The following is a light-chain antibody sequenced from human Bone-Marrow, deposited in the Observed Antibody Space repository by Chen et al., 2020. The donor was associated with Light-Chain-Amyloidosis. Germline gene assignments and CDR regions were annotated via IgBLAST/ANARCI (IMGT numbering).Light chain of an antibody. CDR2: EDD. V-gene: IGLV6-57*01. J-gene: IGLJ3*02. Sequence: NFMLTQPHSASESPGKTVIISCTRSSGSIDTNYVQWYQQRPGSSPTTVIYEDDQRPSGVPDRFSGSIDRSSNSASLTISGLKTEDEADYYCQSYQGSSQGVFGGGTKLTVL. CDR3: QSYQGSSQGV. CDR1: SGSIDTNY.